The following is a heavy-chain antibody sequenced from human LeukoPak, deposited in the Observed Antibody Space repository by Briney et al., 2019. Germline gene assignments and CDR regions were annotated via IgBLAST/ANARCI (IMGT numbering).Heavy chain of an antibody. D-gene: IGHD4-17*01. CDR3: ARGTNYGDYVFGY. CDR1: GFTFSNAW. J-gene: IGHJ4*02. Sequence: GGSLRLSCATSGFTFSNAWMNWVRQAPGKGLEWVSSLNWNGGSTTYADSVKGRFTISRDNAKNSLYLQMNSLRAEDTALYYCARGTNYGDYVFGYWGQGTLVTVSS. V-gene: IGHV3-20*04. CDR2: LNWNGGST.